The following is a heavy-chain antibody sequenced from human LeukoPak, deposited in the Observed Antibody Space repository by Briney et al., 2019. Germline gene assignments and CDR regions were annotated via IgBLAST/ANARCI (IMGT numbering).Heavy chain of an antibody. V-gene: IGHV1-2*02. CDR3: ARPDYDDDDSPGRHD. J-gene: IGHJ4*02. D-gene: IGHD4-17*01. Sequence: RASVKVSCKTSGYTFIDSYIHWVRQAPGQGLEWMGWINPDTDDTVYAQKFQDRVKMTRDTSINTAYMELSRLTSDDTAVYYCARPDYDDDDSPGRHDWGRGTQVTVSS. CDR2: INPDTDDT. CDR1: GYTFIDSY.